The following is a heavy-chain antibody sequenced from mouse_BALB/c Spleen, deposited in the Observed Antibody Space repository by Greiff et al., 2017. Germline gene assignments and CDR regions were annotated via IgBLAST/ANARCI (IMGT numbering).Heavy chain of an antibody. Sequence: EVMLVESGGGLVKPGGSLKLSCAASGFTFSSYTMSWVRQTPEKRLEWVATISSGGSYTYYPDSVKGRFTISRDNAKNTLYLQMSSLKSEDTAMYYCTRDEENFWYFDVWGAGTTVTVSS. CDR3: TRDEENFWYFDV. CDR1: GFTFSSYT. CDR2: ISSGGSYT. V-gene: IGHV5-6-4*01. J-gene: IGHJ1*01.